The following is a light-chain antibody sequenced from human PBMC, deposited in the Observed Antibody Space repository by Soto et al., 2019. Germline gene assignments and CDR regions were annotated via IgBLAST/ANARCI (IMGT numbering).Light chain of an antibody. Sequence: EIVLTQSPGTLSLSPGERATLYCRASQNVGTDYLAWYQQKPGQAPRLLIYAASSRATGFPDRFSGSGYGTDFTLTISRLEPEDFAVYYCQQYRNSWTFGQGTKVDIK. CDR3: QQYRNSWT. J-gene: IGKJ1*01. CDR1: QNVGTDY. V-gene: IGKV3-20*01. CDR2: AAS.